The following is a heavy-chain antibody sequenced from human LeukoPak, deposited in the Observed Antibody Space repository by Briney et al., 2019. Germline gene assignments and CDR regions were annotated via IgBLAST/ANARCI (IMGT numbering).Heavy chain of an antibody. Sequence: GGSLRLSCAASGFTFSSYGMHWVRQAPGKGLEWVAFIRYDGSNKYYADSVKGRFTISRDNSKNTLYLQMNSLRAEDTAVYYCAKASGGYDSSGYYYGEFDYWGQGTLVTVSS. CDR1: GFTFSSYG. CDR2: IRYDGSNK. CDR3: AKASGGYDSSGYYYGEFDY. D-gene: IGHD3-22*01. V-gene: IGHV3-30*02. J-gene: IGHJ4*02.